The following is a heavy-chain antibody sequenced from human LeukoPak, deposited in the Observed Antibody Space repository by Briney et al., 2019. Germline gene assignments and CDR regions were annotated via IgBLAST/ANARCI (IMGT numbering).Heavy chain of an antibody. Sequence: GGSLRLSCAASGFTFINYGVYWVRKAPGKGLEWVATVWYDGNNKYYADSVRGRFTISRDNSKNMLYLHMNSLRVEDTAIYYCARDPDRSGFDLWGQGTLVTVSS. J-gene: IGHJ4*02. CDR1: GFTFINYG. CDR3: ARDPDRSGFDL. CDR2: VWYDGNNK. D-gene: IGHD1-14*01. V-gene: IGHV3-33*07.